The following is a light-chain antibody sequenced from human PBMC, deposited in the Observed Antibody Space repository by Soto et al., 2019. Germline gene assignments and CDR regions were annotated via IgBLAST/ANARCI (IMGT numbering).Light chain of an antibody. CDR3: QQSGDSPPWN. CDR2: AAS. V-gene: IGKV1-39*01. J-gene: IGKJ1*01. CDR1: QSIRKY. Sequence: DIQMTQSPSSLSASVGDRVIITCRARQSIRKYLIWYQHKPGKVPTLLIYAASSLQSGVPSRFCGSGYGSEFTLTSNSVQPEDFAPYYCQQSGDSPPWNFGQGTKVEI.